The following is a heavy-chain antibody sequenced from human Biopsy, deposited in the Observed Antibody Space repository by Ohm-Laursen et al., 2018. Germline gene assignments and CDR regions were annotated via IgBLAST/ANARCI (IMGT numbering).Heavy chain of an antibody. Sequence: GASVKVSCKASGYTFVNYYMHWVRQAPGQGLEWMGIFNPGGGTANYAQNFQRRVVMTRNMSTNTAYMELSSLTSDDTAVYYCARDRGISTLEPPRPFGMDVWGQGTTVTVFS. V-gene: IGHV1-46*01. CDR2: FNPGGGTA. CDR3: ARDRGISTLEPPRPFGMDV. J-gene: IGHJ6*02. D-gene: IGHD1-14*01. CDR1: GYTFVNYY.